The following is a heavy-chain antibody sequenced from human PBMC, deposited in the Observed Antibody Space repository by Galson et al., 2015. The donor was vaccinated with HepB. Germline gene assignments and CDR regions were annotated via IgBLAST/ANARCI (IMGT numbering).Heavy chain of an antibody. D-gene: IGHD2-2*01. CDR3: TTTPLGYCTSPFCYSYFDY. V-gene: IGHV3-15*07. CDR2: IYSKTAGGTT. CDR1: GFTFSNAW. J-gene: IGHJ4*02. Sequence: SLRLSCAASGFTFSNAWMNWVRQVPGRGLEWVDRIYSKTAGGTTDYAAPVKGRFAISRDDSKNTLYLQMNSLKTEDTALYYCTTTPLGYCTSPFCYSYFDYWGRGTLGTVSS.